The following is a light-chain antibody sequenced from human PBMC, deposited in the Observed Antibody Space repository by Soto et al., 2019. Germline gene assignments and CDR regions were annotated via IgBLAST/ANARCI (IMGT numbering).Light chain of an antibody. J-gene: IGLJ1*01. V-gene: IGLV2-14*01. CDR2: DVS. CDR3: SSYTGSSTYV. CDR1: SSDVGGYNY. Sequence: QSVLTQPASVSGSPGQSITISCTGTSSDVGGYNYVSWYQQHPGKAPKLMIYDVSNRPSGISNRFFGSKSGNTASLTFSGLQAEDEADYYCSSYTGSSTYVFGTGTKVTVL.